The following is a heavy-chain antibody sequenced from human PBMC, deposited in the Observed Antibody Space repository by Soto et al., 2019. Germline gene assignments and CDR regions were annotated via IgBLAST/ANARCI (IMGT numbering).Heavy chain of an antibody. Sequence: QVQLVQSGAEVKKPGASVKVSCKASGYTSTGYYMHWVRQAPGQGLEWMGWINPNSGGTNYAQKLQGWVTMTRDTSISTAYMELSRLRSDDTAVYYCARDPNYYDSSGPYYYYYYGMDVWGQGTTVTVSS. J-gene: IGHJ6*02. D-gene: IGHD3-22*01. CDR1: GYTSTGYY. CDR3: ARDPNYYDSSGPYYYYYYGMDV. CDR2: INPNSGGT. V-gene: IGHV1-2*04.